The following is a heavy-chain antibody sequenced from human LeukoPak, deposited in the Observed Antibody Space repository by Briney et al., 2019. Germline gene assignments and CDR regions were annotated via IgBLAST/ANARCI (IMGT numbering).Heavy chain of an antibody. CDR2: IYYSGST. D-gene: IGHD6-19*01. V-gene: IGHV4-59*08. CDR3: ARLGSSDYFDY. CDR1: GGSISSYY. J-gene: IGHJ4*02. Sequence: SETLSLTCTVSGGSISSYYWSWIRQPPGKGLEWIGYIYYSGSTNYNPSLKSRVTISVDTSKNQFPLKLSSVTAADTAVYYCARLGSSDYFDYWGQGTLVTVSS.